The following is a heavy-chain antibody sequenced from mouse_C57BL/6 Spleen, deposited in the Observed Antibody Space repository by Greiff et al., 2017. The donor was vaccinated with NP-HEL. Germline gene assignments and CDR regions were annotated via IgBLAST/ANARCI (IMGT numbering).Heavy chain of an antibody. CDR1: GFSLSTFGMG. Sequence: QVTLKESGPGILQPSQTLSLTCSFSGFSLSTFGMGVGWIRQPSGQGLEWLAHIWWDDDKYYNPAMKSRLTISKDTSKNQVFLKIANVDTADTATYSCARIGYYYGSYWYFDVWGTGTTVTVSS. J-gene: IGHJ1*03. CDR3: ARIGYYYGSYWYFDV. CDR2: IWWDDDK. V-gene: IGHV8-8*01. D-gene: IGHD1-1*01.